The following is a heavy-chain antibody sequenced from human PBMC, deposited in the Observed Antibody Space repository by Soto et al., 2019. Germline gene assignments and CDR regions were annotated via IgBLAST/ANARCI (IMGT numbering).Heavy chain of an antibody. V-gene: IGHV4-34*01. CDR3: ARGEDIVVVVAAMYDY. D-gene: IGHD2-15*01. CDR1: GGSFSGYY. Sequence: QVQLQQWGAGLLKPSETLSLTCAVYGGSFSGYYWSWIRQPPGKGLEWIGEINHSGSTNYNPSPKSRFTISVDTSKNQFSLKLSSVTAADTAVYYCARGEDIVVVVAAMYDYWGQGTLVTVSS. J-gene: IGHJ4*02. CDR2: INHSGST.